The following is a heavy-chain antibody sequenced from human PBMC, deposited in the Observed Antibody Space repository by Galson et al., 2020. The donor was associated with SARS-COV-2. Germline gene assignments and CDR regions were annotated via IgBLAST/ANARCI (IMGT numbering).Heavy chain of an antibody. CDR2: ITPTGSV. CDR1: GGSFSGYY. D-gene: IGHD2-21*01. Sequence: SQASETLSLTCAVYGGSFSGYYWGWIRQSPGKGLEWIGEITPTGSVNNNPSLKSRVTISKDTSKNQFSLRLISLIAADTAMYFCARGRRDVTMVVMIATAASYYFDFWGQGSLVTVSS. J-gene: IGHJ4*02. CDR3: ARGRRDVTMVVMIATAASYYFDF. V-gene: IGHV4-34*01.